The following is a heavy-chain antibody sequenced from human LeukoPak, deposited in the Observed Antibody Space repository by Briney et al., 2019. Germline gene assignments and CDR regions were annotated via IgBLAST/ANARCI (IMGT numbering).Heavy chain of an antibody. J-gene: IGHJ4*02. D-gene: IGHD3-9*01. CDR1: GYTFTSYG. CDR2: MNPNSGNT. V-gene: IGHV1-8*02. CDR3: ARGYDILTGTDY. Sequence: GASVKVSCKASGYTFTSYGISWVRQAPGQGLEWMGWMNPNSGNTGYAQKFQGRVTMTRNTSISTAYMELSSLRSEDTAVYYCARGYDILTGTDYWGQGTLVTVSS.